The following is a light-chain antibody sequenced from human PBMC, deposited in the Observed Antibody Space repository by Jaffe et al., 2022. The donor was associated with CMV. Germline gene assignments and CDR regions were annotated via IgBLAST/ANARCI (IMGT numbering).Light chain of an antibody. CDR2: AAS. Sequence: DIQMTQSPFSLSASVGDRVTITCRASRSISNYLNWYQQKPGKAPEVLISAASSLQSGVPSRFSGSGSGTLFTLSISSLQPEDFATYFCQQSFSNPYTFGQGTKLQIK. CDR3: QQSFSNPYT. J-gene: IGKJ2*01. CDR1: RSISNY. V-gene: IGKV1-39*01.